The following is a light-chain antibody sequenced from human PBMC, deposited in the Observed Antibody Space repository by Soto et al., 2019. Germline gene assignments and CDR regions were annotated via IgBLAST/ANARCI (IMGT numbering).Light chain of an antibody. CDR3: QQRRDWQFK. Sequence: DIGLTQSPGTLSLSPGERATLSCRASQSVSSSYLAWYQQKPGQAPRLLIYGASSRASGIPDRFSGSGPGTDFTLTTPRLEPDDFEVYDFQQRRDWQFKFCKGTRLEIX. CDR1: QSVSSSY. V-gene: IGKV3D-20*02. J-gene: IGKJ5*01. CDR2: GAS.